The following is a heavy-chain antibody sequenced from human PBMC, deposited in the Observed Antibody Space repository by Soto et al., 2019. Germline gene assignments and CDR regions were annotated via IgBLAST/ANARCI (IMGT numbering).Heavy chain of an antibody. D-gene: IGHD6-13*01. CDR3: ARGPVIAAAGTDYYYYMDV. V-gene: IGHV4-34*01. J-gene: IGHJ6*03. Sequence: PSETLSLTCAVYGGSFSGYYLSWIRQPPGKGLEWIGEINHSGSTNYNPSLKSRVTISVDTSKNQFSLKLSSVTAADTAVYYCARGPVIAAAGTDYYYYMDVWGKGTTVTVSS. CDR2: INHSGST. CDR1: GGSFSGYY.